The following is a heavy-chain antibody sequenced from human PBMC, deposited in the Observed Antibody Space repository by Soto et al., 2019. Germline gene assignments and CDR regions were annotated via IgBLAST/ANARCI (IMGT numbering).Heavy chain of an antibody. CDR3: ARGSSVAGLLGYYYYGMDV. Sequence: SETLSLTCTFSCGSIISYYWSWIRQPAGKGLEWIGCIYTSGSTNYNPSLKSRVTMSVDTSKNQFSLKLSSVTAADTAVYYCARGSSVAGLLGYYYYGMDVWGQGTTVTSP. D-gene: IGHD6-19*01. CDR2: IYTSGST. V-gene: IGHV4-4*07. CDR1: CGSIISYY. J-gene: IGHJ6*02.